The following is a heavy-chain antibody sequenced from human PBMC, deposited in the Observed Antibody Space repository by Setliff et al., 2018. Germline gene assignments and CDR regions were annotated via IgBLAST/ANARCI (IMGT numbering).Heavy chain of an antibody. V-gene: IGHV1-2*02. CDR1: AYIFTNHY. D-gene: IGHD1-26*01. CDR2: ISPNSGNT. Sequence: VKVSCKASAYIFTNHYIHWIRQAPGQGLEWMGWISPNSGNTMYAQKFQTRVTMTRDTSISTAYLDLASLRSDDTAIYYCARDSTGSDLYEFQYMDVWGKGTPVTVSS. J-gene: IGHJ6*03. CDR3: ARDSTGSDLYEFQYMDV.